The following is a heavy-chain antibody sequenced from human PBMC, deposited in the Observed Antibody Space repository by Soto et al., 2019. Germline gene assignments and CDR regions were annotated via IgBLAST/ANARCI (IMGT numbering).Heavy chain of an antibody. V-gene: IGHV4-39*01. CDR2: IYYSGST. Sequence: SETLSLTCTVSGGSISSSSYYWGWIRQPPGKGLEWIGSIYYSGSTYYNPSLKSRVTISVDTSKNQFSLKLSSVTAADTAVYYCVRGPFSPAAAYFDYWGQGTLVTVSS. D-gene: IGHD6-13*01. CDR1: GGSISSSSYY. CDR3: VRGPFSPAAAYFDY. J-gene: IGHJ4*02.